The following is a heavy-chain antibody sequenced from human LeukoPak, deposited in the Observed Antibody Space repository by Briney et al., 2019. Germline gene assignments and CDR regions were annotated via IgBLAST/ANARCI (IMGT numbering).Heavy chain of an antibody. CDR2: IYTSGST. CDR3: ARDGVGASLFGP. CDR1: GGSISSGSYY. Sequence: PSETLSLTCTVSGGSISSGSYYWSWIRQPAGKGLEWIGRIYTSGSTNYNPSLKSRVTISVDTSKNQFSLKLSSVTAADTAVYYCARDGVGASLFGPWGQGTPVTVSS. J-gene: IGHJ5*02. V-gene: IGHV4-61*02. D-gene: IGHD1-26*01.